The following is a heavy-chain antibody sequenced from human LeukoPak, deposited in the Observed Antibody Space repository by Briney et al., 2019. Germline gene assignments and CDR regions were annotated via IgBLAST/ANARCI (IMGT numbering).Heavy chain of an antibody. CDR3: AKASGADIVAVPVYYYYYYYMDV. V-gene: IGHV3-30*04. D-gene: IGHD2-2*01. J-gene: IGHJ6*03. Sequence: GGSLRLSCAASEFTFTTHTLHWVRQAPGMGLEWLAVISYDGSHKYYADSVRGRFTVSRDNSRNTLYLQMSSLRAEDTAVYYCAKASGADIVAVPVYYYYYYYMDVWGSGTTVIVSS. CDR1: EFTFTTHT. CDR2: ISYDGSHK.